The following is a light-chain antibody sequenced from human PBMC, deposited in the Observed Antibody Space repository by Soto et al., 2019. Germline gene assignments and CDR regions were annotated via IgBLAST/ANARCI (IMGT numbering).Light chain of an antibody. CDR1: QSVSSNN. Sequence: EIVLTQSPGTLSLSPGERATLSCRASQSVSSNNLAWYHQKPGQTPRLLIHGASSRATGIPDRFSGSGSGTDFTLTISRLEPEDFAVYYCQQYDNSITFGQGTRLEIE. J-gene: IGKJ5*01. CDR2: GAS. CDR3: QQYDNSIT. V-gene: IGKV3-20*01.